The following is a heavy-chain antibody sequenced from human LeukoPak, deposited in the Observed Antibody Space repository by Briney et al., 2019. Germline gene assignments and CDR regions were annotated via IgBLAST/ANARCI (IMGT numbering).Heavy chain of an antibody. D-gene: IGHD3-22*01. V-gene: IGHV1-69*04. CDR2: IIPILGMT. J-gene: IGHJ6*02. Sequence: SVKVSFKASGGTFSSYAITWVRQAPGQGLEWVGRIIPILGMTTYAQKFQGRVTITADKSTSTAYMELSSLRSDDTAVYYCARTNYYDSSGYQGAGTYYYGMDVWGPGTTVTVSS. CDR1: GGTFSSYA. CDR3: ARTNYYDSSGYQGAGTYYYGMDV.